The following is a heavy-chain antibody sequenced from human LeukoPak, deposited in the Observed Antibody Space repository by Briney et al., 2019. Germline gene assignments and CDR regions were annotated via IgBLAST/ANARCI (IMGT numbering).Heavy chain of an antibody. J-gene: IGHJ5*02. V-gene: IGHV4-59*12. CDR3: ATSGLALLTWFDP. CDR2: IYYSGGT. D-gene: IGHD1-7*01. Sequence: PSETLSLTCTVSGGPISSYYWSWIRQPPGKGLEWIGYIYYSGGTNYNPSLKSRVTISVDTSKNQFSLKLSSVTAADTAVYYCATSGLALLTWFDPWGQGTLVTVSS. CDR1: GGPISSYY.